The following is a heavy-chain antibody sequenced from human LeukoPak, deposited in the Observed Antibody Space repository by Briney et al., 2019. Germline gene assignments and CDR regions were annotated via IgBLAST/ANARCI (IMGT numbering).Heavy chain of an antibody. Sequence: GGSLRLSCAASGFTFSSYAMSWVRQAPGKGLEWVSTISGSGGSAYYADSVKGRFTISRDNSKNTLYLQMNSLRAEDTAVYYCAKHRRRDGYNLDFDYWGQGTLVTVSS. J-gene: IGHJ4*02. CDR2: ISGSGGSA. CDR1: GFTFSSYA. CDR3: AKHRRRDGYNLDFDY. D-gene: IGHD5-24*01. V-gene: IGHV3-23*01.